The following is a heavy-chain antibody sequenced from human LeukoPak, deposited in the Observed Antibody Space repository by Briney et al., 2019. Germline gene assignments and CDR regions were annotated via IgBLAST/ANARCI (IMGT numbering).Heavy chain of an antibody. CDR1: GFTFSTYA. J-gene: IGHJ4*02. V-gene: IGHV3-30-3*01. CDR2: ISKDGSTK. D-gene: IGHD1-26*01. CDR3: ARGLYSGSYY. Sequence: GGSLRLSCEASGFTFSTYAMHWVRQAPGKGLEWVAVISKDGSTKYYADSVKGRFTISRDNAKNTLYLQMNSLRAEDTAVYYCARGLYSGSYYGGQGTLVTVSS.